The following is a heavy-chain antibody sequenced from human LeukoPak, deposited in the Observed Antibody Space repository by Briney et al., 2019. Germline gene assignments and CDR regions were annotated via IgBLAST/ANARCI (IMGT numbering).Heavy chain of an antibody. V-gene: IGHV4-34*01. CDR3: ARRRGYSYIYYFDY. Sequence: SETLSLTCAVYGGSFSGYYWSWIRQPPGKGLEWIREINHSGSTNYNPSLKSRVTISVDASKNQFSLKLSSVTAADTAVYYCARRRGYSYIYYFDYWGQGTLVTVSS. CDR2: INHSGST. J-gene: IGHJ4*02. D-gene: IGHD5-18*01. CDR1: GGSFSGYY.